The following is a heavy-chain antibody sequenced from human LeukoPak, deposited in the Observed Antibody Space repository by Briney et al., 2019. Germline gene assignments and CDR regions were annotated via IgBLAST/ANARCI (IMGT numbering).Heavy chain of an antibody. CDR3: ARDHNDGDY. CDR1: GFTFSDYY. J-gene: IGHJ4*02. CDR2: ISSSSSYT. Sequence: GGSLRLSCAASGFTFSDYYMSWLRQAPGKGLEWVSYISSSSSYTNYADSVKGRFTISRDNAKNSLYLQMNSLRAEDTAVYYCARDHNDGDYWGQGTLVTVSS. D-gene: IGHD3-16*01. V-gene: IGHV3-11*06.